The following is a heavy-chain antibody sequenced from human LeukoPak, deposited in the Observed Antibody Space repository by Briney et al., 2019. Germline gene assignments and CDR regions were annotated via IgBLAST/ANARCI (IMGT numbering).Heavy chain of an antibody. CDR1: GGSISSSNW. Sequence: SGTLSLTCAVSGGSISSSNWWSWVRQPPGKGREWIGEIYHSGSTNYNPSLKTRATISVDKSKNQFSLKLSSVTAADTAVYYCARVVGGIAPLWGQGTLVTVSS. V-gene: IGHV4-4*02. J-gene: IGHJ4*02. CDR3: ARVVGGIAPL. D-gene: IGHD6-13*01. CDR2: IYHSGST.